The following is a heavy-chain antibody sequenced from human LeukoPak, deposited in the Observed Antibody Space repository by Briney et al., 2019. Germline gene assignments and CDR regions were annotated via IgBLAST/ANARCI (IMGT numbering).Heavy chain of an antibody. V-gene: IGHV1-69*04. D-gene: IGHD2-21*02. J-gene: IGHJ4*02. CDR2: IIPILGIA. CDR1: GGTFSSYA. CDR3: ARDLARGGAYCGGDCYW. Sequence: GASVKVSCTASGGTFSSYAISWVRQAPGQGLEWMGRIIPILGIANYAQKFQGRVTITADKSTSTAYMELRSLRSDDTAVYYCARDLARGGAYCGGDCYWWGQGTLVTVSS.